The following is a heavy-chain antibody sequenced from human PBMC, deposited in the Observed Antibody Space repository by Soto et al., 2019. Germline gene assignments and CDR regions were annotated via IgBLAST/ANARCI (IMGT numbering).Heavy chain of an antibody. CDR2: ISLDGSGT. CDR3: ARAPPGYSLGYRYCGMEV. J-gene: IGHJ6*01. Sequence: EVQLVESGGGLVQPGGSLRLSCAAPGFTFGSYWMHWVRQAPGKGLVWVSHISLDGSGTTYADSVKGRITISRDNAKSTLYLLMNSLRAEDTAVYYCARAPPGYSLGYRYCGMEVWGQGTTVSVYS. V-gene: IGHV3-74*01. D-gene: IGHD2-21*01. CDR1: GFTFGSYW.